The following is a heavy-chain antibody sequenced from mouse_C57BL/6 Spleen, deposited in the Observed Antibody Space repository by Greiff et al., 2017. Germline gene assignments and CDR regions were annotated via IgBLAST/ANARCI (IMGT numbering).Heavy chain of an antibody. Sequence: EVQGVESGPGMVKPSQSLSLTCTVTGYSITSGYDWHWIRHFPGNKLEWMGYISYSGSTNYNPSLKSRISITHDTSKNHFFLKLNSVTTEDTATYYCARDHYYDYGAWFAYWGQGTLVTVSA. V-gene: IGHV3-1*01. J-gene: IGHJ3*01. CDR1: GYSITSGYD. CDR2: ISYSGST. CDR3: ARDHYYDYGAWFAY. D-gene: IGHD2-4*01.